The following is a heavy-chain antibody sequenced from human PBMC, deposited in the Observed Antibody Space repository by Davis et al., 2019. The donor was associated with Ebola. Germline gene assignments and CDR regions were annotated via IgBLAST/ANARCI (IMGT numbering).Heavy chain of an antibody. J-gene: IGHJ4*02. CDR3: ARGRQLDYYFDY. Sequence: PSETLSLTCAVYGGSFSGYYWSWIRQPPGKGLEWIGYIYYSGSTNYNPSLKSRVTISVDTSKNQFSLKLSSVTAADTAVYYCARGRQLDYYFDYWGQGTLVTVSS. V-gene: IGHV4-59*01. D-gene: IGHD6-13*01. CDR1: GGSFSGYY. CDR2: IYYSGST.